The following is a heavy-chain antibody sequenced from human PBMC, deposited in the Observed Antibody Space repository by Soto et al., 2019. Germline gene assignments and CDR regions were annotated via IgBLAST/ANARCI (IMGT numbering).Heavy chain of an antibody. Sequence: SETLSLTCTVSGGSMSPYYWSWIRQAPGVGLEWIAYVYYSGYTHYNPSLKSRVTISVDTSKNQLSLKLTSVTAADTAVYYCARVKWFGESGFDYWGQGTLVTVSS. CDR1: GGSMSPYY. CDR3: ARVKWFGESGFDY. D-gene: IGHD3-10*01. CDR2: VYYSGYT. J-gene: IGHJ4*02. V-gene: IGHV4-59*01.